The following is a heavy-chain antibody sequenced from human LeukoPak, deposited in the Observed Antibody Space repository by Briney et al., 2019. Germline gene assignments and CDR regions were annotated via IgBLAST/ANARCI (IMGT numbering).Heavy chain of an antibody. CDR1: GGSISSTTYY. D-gene: IGHD6-6*01. V-gene: IGHV4-39*07. Sequence: PSETLSLTCTVSGGSISSTTYYWDWIRQPPGKGLEWIGTIYYSGSTYYNPSLKSRVTISVDTSKNQFSLKLSSVTAADTAVYYCARGPPYSSSSYSRKYYYYYYMDVWGKGTTVTVSS. CDR2: IYYSGST. J-gene: IGHJ6*03. CDR3: ARGPPYSSSSYSRKYYYYYYMDV.